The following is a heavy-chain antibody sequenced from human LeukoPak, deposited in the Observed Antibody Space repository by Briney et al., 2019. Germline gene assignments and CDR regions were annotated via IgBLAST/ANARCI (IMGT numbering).Heavy chain of an antibody. Sequence: SVKVTCKASGGTFSSYAISWVRQAPGQGLEWMGGIIPIFGTANYAQKFQGRLTITTDESTSTAYMELSSLRSEDTAVYYCARDHLSWFDPWGQGTLVTVS. CDR3: ARDHLSWFDP. CDR1: GGTFSSYA. CDR2: IIPIFGTA. J-gene: IGHJ5*02. V-gene: IGHV1-69*05.